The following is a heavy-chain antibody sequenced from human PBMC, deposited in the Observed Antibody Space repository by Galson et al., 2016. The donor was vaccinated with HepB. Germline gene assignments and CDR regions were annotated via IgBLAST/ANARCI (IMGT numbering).Heavy chain of an antibody. V-gene: IGHV3-23*01. Sequence: SLRLSCAASGFTFSNYAMSWVRQAPGKGLEWVSAIGGSGGDTYYSDSVKGRFTISRDNSKDTLYLKMNSLRAEDTAVYYCAKRGDGSGGYYNGHWGQGTLGTVSS. D-gene: IGHD3-10*01. CDR2: IGGSGGDT. J-gene: IGHJ4*02. CDR3: AKRGDGSGGYYNGH. CDR1: GFTFSNYA.